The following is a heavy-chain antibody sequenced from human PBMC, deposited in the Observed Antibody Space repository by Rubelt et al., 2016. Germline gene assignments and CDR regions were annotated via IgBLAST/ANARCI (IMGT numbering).Heavy chain of an antibody. CDR1: GSSISENH. CDR3: ARYHEPYDRSEFWGAVDP. Sequence: QVQLQESGPGLVKPSETLSLACSISGSSISENHWSWIRQSPGKGLEWIGYIYYGRITNYSPSFRSRANILMDTSANQVSLKLSSMTAAETAVDYWARYHEPYDRSEFWGAVDPWGQGTLVTVSS. V-gene: IGHV4-59*13. J-gene: IGHJ5*02. D-gene: IGHD3-22*01. CDR2: IYYGRIT.